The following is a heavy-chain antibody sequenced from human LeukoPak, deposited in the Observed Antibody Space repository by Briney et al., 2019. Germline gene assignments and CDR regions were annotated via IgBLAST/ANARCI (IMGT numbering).Heavy chain of an antibody. CDR1: GFTFSNAW. CDR3: TTGPITIFGVVTDY. D-gene: IGHD3-3*01. CDR2: IKSKTDGGTT. J-gene: IGHJ4*02. V-gene: IGHV3-15*01. Sequence: PGGSLRLSCAASGFTFSNAWMSWVRQAPGKGLEWVGRIKSKTDGGTTDYAAPVKGRFTISRDDSKNTLYLQMNSLKTEDTAVYYCTTGPITIFGVVTDYWGQGTLVTVSS.